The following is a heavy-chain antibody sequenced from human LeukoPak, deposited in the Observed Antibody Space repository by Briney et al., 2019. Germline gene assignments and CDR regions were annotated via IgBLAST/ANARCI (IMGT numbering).Heavy chain of an antibody. D-gene: IGHD2/OR15-2a*01. CDR2: IGTAGDT. CDR3: ARLYDAGLYGMDV. CDR1: GFTFSSYD. Sequence: GGSLRLSCAASGFTFSSYDMHWVRQATGKGLEWVSAIGTAGDTYYPGSVKGRFTISRENAKNSLYLQMNSLRAGDTAVYYCARLYDAGLYGMDVWGQGTTVTVSS. V-gene: IGHV3-13*01. J-gene: IGHJ6*02.